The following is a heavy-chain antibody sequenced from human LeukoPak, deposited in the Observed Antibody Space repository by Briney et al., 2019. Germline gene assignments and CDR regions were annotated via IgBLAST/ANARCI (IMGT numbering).Heavy chain of an antibody. V-gene: IGHV4-39*01. J-gene: IGHJ3*01. CDR1: GDSISYSNYF. CDR3: ARLWVAATPLKGVPV. D-gene: IGHD2-15*01. Sequence: PSETLSLTCTVSGDSISYSNYFWGWVRQPPGEGLEWLGSIYSDGSTYYDPSVKSRVTLSVDTSKNQFSLKLTSVTASDTAVYYCARLWVAATPLKGVPVWSQGTMATVSS. CDR2: IYSDGST.